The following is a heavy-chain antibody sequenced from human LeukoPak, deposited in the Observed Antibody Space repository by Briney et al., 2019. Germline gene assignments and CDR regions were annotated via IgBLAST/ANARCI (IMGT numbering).Heavy chain of an antibody. CDR3: AKGERRYYYYGMDV. CDR2: VSGSGGST. V-gene: IGHV3-23*01. Sequence: GGSLRLSCAASGFTFSSYAMSWVRQAPGKGLEWVSAVSGSGGSTYYADSVKGRFTISRDNSKNTLYLQMNSLRAEDTAVYYCAKGERRYYYYGMDVWGKGTTVTVSS. CDR1: GFTFSSYA. D-gene: IGHD1-1*01. J-gene: IGHJ6*04.